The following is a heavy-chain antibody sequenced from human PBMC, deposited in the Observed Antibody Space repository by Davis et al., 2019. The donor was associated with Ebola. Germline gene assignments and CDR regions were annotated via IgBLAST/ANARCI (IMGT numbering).Heavy chain of an antibody. V-gene: IGHV1-2*04. D-gene: IGHD6-13*01. CDR3: ARDLSIAAAEVRGYGMDV. CDR1: GYTFTGYY. Sequence: ASVKVSCKASGYTFTGYYMHWVRQAPGQGLEWMGWINPNSGGTNYAPNSQGWVTMTRDTSISTAYMELSRLRSDDTAVYYFARDLSIAAAEVRGYGMDVWGQGTTVTVSS. CDR2: INPNSGGT. J-gene: IGHJ6*02.